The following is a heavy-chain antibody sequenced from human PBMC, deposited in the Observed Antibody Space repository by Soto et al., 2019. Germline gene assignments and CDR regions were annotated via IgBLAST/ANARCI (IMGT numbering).Heavy chain of an antibody. Sequence: SETLSLTCTVSGGSISSSSYYWGWIRQPPGKGLEWIGSIYHSGSTNYNPSLKSRVTISVDKSKNQFSLKLSSVTAADTAVYYCARAYDYSSNWFDPWGQGTLVTVSS. CDR1: GGSISSSSYY. J-gene: IGHJ5*02. D-gene: IGHD4-4*01. CDR3: ARAYDYSSNWFDP. CDR2: IYHSGST. V-gene: IGHV4-39*07.